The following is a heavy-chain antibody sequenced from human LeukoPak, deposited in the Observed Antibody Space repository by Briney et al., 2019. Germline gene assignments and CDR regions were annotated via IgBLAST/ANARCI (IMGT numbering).Heavy chain of an antibody. CDR1: GFTFSSYW. CDR3: ARGPRRFTIFGVVTTIDY. D-gene: IGHD3-3*01. J-gene: IGHJ4*02. Sequence: GGSLRLSCAASGFTFSSYWMPWVRQAPGKGLVWVSRINSDGSSTSYADSVKGRFTISRDNAKNTLYLQMNSLRAEDTAVYYCARGPRRFTIFGVVTTIDYWGQGTLVTVSS. CDR2: INSDGSST. V-gene: IGHV3-74*01.